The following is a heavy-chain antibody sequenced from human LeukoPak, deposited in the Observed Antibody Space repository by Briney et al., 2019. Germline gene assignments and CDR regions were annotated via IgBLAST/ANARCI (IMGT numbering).Heavy chain of an antibody. Sequence: KPSETLSLTCTVSGGSISSSSYYWGWIRQPPGKGLEWIGSIYHSGSTNYNPSLKSRVTISVDKSKNQFSLKLSSVTAADTAVYYCATRDPYNWNGQDYWGQGTLVTVSS. V-gene: IGHV4-39*07. CDR3: ATRDPYNWNGQDY. J-gene: IGHJ4*02. D-gene: IGHD1-1*01. CDR2: IYHSGST. CDR1: GGSISSSSYY.